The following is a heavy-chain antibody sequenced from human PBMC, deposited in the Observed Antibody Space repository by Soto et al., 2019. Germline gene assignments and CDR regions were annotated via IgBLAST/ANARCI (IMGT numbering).Heavy chain of an antibody. CDR3: ARDRGGLGY. D-gene: IGHD3-16*01. CDR2: TYYRSRWYN. Sequence: QVQLQQSGPGLVKPSQTLSLTCAISGDSVSSNTAAWNWIRQSPSRGLEWLGRTYYRSRWYNDYALSVKGRLSINPDTSKNQFSLQLRSVTRDDTAVYYCARDRGGLGYWGQGTLVTVSS. V-gene: IGHV6-1*01. J-gene: IGHJ4*02. CDR1: GDSVSSNTAA.